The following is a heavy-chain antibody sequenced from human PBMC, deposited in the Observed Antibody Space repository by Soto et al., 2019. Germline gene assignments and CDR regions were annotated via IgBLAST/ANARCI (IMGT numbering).Heavy chain of an antibody. J-gene: IGHJ6*02. Sequence: GGALRLPCAAPGFTVSSNYMSRVRQAPGKGVEWVSVIYSGGSTYYADSVKGRFTISRDNSKNTLYLQMNSLTAEDTAVYFCAIEGAGPETTIYYALDVWGQGTTVTVSS. V-gene: IGHV3-66*01. CDR3: AIEGAGPETTIYYALDV. CDR2: IYSGGST. D-gene: IGHD1-7*01. CDR1: GFTVSSNY.